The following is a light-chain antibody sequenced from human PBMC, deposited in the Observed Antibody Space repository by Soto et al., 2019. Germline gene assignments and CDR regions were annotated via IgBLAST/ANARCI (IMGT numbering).Light chain of an antibody. V-gene: IGKV1-5*03. CDR1: QSISSW. Sequence: DIPMTQSPSTLSASVGDRVTITCRASQSISSWLAWYQQKPGKAPKLLIYKASSLESGVPSRFSGSGSGTEFTLTISSLQPDAFATYYCQQYNCLYSFGQGTKLEIK. CDR2: KAS. J-gene: IGKJ2*01. CDR3: QQYNCLYS.